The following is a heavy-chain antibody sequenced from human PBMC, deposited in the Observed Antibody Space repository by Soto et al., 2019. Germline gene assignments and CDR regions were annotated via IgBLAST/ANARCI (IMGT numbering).Heavy chain of an antibody. CDR3: ARDLFPYDFWSGYYTDYYYGMDV. CDR2: IIPIFGTA. V-gene: IGHV1-69*13. CDR1: GGTFSSYA. J-gene: IGHJ6*02. D-gene: IGHD3-3*01. Sequence: GASVKVSCKASGGTFSSYAISWVRQAPGQGLEWMGGIIPIFGTANYAQKFQGRVTITADESTSTAYMELSSLRSEDTAVYCCARDLFPYDFWSGYYTDYYYGMDVWGQGTTVTVSS.